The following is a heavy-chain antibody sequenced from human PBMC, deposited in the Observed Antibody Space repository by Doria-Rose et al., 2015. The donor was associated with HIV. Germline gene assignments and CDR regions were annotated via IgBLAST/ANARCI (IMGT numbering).Heavy chain of an antibody. V-gene: IGHV2-26*01. CDR2: ICLDDER. CDR1: GVSLSSPGMG. D-gene: IGHD6-13*01. Sequence: SGPVLVKPTETLTLTCTVSGVSLSSPGMGVSWIRQPPGKALEWLANICLDDERSYNTSLKSRLTISRGTSKSQVVLTMTDMDPVDTATYYCARIKSSRWYHKYYFDFWGQGTLVIVSA. J-gene: IGHJ4*02. CDR3: ARIKSSRWYHKYYFDF.